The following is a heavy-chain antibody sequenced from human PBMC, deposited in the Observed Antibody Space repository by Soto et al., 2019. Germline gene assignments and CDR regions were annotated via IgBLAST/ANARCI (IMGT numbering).Heavy chain of an antibody. J-gene: IGHJ4*02. CDR2: IIPIFGTA. CDR1: GGTFSSYA. D-gene: IGHD3-10*01. Sequence: SVKGSCKASGGTFSSYAISWVRQAPGQGLEWMGGIIPIFGTANYAQKFQGRVTITADKSTSTAYMKLSSLKSEDTAVYYSARSRKHYGSGSLMGRYYFDYWGQGTLVTLSS. V-gene: IGHV1-69*06. CDR3: ARSRKHYGSGSLMGRYYFDY.